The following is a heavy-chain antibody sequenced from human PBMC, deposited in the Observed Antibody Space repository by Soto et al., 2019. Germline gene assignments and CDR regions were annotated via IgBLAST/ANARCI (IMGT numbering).Heavy chain of an antibody. CDR1: GFTFRSYN. D-gene: IGHD2-15*01. Sequence: QVQLVESGGGVVQPGTSLRLSCAASGFTFRSYNMHWVRQAPGQGLEWVAVISYDGSNKYYGDFVKGRFTISRDNSKNTLYLQMSSLRAEDTAVYYCAKVVSGGSCSSCYFDSWGQGTLVTVSS. V-gene: IGHV3-30*18. CDR3: AKVVSGGSCSSCYFDS. CDR2: ISYDGSNK. J-gene: IGHJ4*02.